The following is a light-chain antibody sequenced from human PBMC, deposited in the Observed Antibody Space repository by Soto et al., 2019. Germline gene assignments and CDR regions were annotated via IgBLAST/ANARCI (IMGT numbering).Light chain of an antibody. CDR2: AAS. Sequence: IKLNKSASSLSVSVRDRVPITCLASQGINNFLAWYQQKPGKAPKLLIYAASTLQSGVPSRFSGSGSGTDFTLTISSLQPEDFATYYCQQLESYPSTFGGGTKVDIK. V-gene: IGKV1-9*01. J-gene: IGKJ4*01. CDR1: QGINNF. CDR3: QQLESYPST.